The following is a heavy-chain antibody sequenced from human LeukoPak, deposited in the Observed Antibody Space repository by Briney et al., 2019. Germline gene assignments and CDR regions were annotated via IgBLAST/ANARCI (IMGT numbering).Heavy chain of an antibody. Sequence: ASVKVSCKASGYTFTSYYMHWVRQAPGQGLEWMGIINPSGGSTSYAQKFQGRVTMTRDTSTSTVYMELRSLRSDDTAVYYCAREVAQNYYDSSGADYWGQGTLVTVSS. V-gene: IGHV1-46*01. CDR1: GYTFTSYY. J-gene: IGHJ4*02. CDR3: AREVAQNYYDSSGADY. CDR2: INPSGGST. D-gene: IGHD3-22*01.